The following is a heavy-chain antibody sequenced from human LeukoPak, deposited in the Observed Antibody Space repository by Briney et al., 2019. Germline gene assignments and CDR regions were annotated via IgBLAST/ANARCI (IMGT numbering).Heavy chain of an antibody. J-gene: IGHJ6*02. Sequence: GGSLRVSCAASGFTFKNYAMSWVRQAPGKGVEWVSAISITGSSTYYADPVNGRFTISRDDSKNTVYLQMNSLRAEDTAVYHCAKVPSGGSGWYLGYYYYGMDVWGQGTTVTVSS. CDR2: ISITGSST. CDR1: GFTFKNYA. CDR3: AKVPSGGSGWYLGYYYYGMDV. D-gene: IGHD6-19*01. V-gene: IGHV3-23*01.